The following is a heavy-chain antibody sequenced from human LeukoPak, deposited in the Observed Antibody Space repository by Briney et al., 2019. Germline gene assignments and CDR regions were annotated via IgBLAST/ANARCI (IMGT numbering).Heavy chain of an antibody. V-gene: IGHV3-53*01. CDR2: SYSGGST. D-gene: IGHD2-8*02. CDR3: ASRHCSGENCYAGPLDF. Sequence: GGSLRLSCVASAFSDKSNYMSWVRQAPGKGLEWVSVSYSGGSTYYEDSVKGRFTVSSDVSKNTLYVQMNNLRGEDTAVYYCASRHCSGENCYAGPLDFWGQGIQVTVSS. J-gene: IGHJ4*02. CDR1: AFSDKSNY.